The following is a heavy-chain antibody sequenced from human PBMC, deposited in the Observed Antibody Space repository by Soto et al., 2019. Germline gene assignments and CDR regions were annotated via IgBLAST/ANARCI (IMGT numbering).Heavy chain of an antibody. J-gene: IGHJ4*02. D-gene: IGHD4-17*01. V-gene: IGHV4-4*02. CDR3: ARYDFGTFDN. CDR1: GDSVSSSFW. Sequence: QVLLQESGPGLVKPSGSLSLTCAVSGDSVSSSFWWTWVRQPPGKGLEWIGEIYHTETTNYAPSLNSRVTISLDKSMNQFSLRFNSVTPADTAVYYCARYDFGTFDNWCQGIRVTVSS. CDR2: IYHTETT.